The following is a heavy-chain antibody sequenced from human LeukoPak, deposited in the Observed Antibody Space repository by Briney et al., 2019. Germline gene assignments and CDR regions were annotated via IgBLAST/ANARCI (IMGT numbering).Heavy chain of an antibody. V-gene: IGHV4-31*03. CDR1: GGSISSGGYY. CDR2: IYYSGST. Sequence: SSETLSPTCTVSGGSISSGGYYWSWIRQHPGKGLEWIGYIYYSGSTYYNPSLKSRVTISVDTSKNQFSLKLSSVTAADTAVYYCARLGYSGLGGWFDPWGQGTLVTVSS. D-gene: IGHD5-12*01. CDR3: ARLGYSGLGGWFDP. J-gene: IGHJ5*02.